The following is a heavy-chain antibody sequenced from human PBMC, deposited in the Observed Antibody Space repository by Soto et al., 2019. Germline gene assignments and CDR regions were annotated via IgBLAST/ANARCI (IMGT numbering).Heavy chain of an antibody. CDR2: ISAYNGNT. V-gene: IGHV1-18*01. CDR3: ARVLRMITFGGVIAPPPDY. D-gene: IGHD3-16*02. Sequence: QVQLVQSGAEVKKPGASVKVSCKASGYTFTSYGISWVRQAPGQGLEWMGWISAYNGNTNYAQKLQGRVTMTTDTSASTAYMELRSLRSDDTVVYYSARVLRMITFGGVIAPPPDYWGQGTLVTVSS. CDR1: GYTFTSYG. J-gene: IGHJ4*02.